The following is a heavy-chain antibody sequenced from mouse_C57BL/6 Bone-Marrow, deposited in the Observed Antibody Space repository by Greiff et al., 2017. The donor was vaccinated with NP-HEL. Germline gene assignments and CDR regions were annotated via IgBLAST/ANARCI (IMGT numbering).Heavy chain of an antibody. Sequence: VQLQQSGAELVRPGASVKLSCTASGFNIKDDYMHWVKQRPEQGLEWIGWIDPENGDTEYASKFQGKATITADTSSNTAYLQLSSLPSEDTAVYYCTTVITTYAMDYWGQGTSVTVSS. CDR2: IDPENGDT. V-gene: IGHV14-4*01. CDR3: TTVITTYAMDY. CDR1: GFNIKDDY. J-gene: IGHJ4*01. D-gene: IGHD1-1*01.